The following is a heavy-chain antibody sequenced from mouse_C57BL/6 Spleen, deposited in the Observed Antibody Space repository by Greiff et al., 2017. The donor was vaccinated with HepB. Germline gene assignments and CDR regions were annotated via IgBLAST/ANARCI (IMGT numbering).Heavy chain of an antibody. Sequence: EVQLVESGGGLVKPGGSLKLSCAASGFTFSSYAMSWVRQTPEKRLEWVATISDGGSYTYYPDNVKGRFTISRDNAKNNLYLQMSHLKSEDTAMYDCARDQGLRFDYWGQGTTLTVSS. V-gene: IGHV5-4*01. CDR1: GFTFSSYA. CDR3: ARDQGLRFDY. CDR2: ISDGGSYT. J-gene: IGHJ2*01. D-gene: IGHD3-1*01.